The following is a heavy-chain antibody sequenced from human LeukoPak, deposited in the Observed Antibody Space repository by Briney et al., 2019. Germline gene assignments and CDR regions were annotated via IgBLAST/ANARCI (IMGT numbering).Heavy chain of an antibody. CDR1: GYTFTSYG. CDR3: ARALYAFWSGPDY. D-gene: IGHD3-3*01. V-gene: IGHV1-18*01. CDR2: ISAYNGNT. J-gene: IGHJ4*02. Sequence: ASVKVSCKASGYTFTSYGISWVRQTPGQGLEWMGWISAYNGNTNNAQKVQGRVTMTTDTSTSTAYMELRSLRSDDTAVYYCARALYAFWSGPDYWGQGTPVTVSS.